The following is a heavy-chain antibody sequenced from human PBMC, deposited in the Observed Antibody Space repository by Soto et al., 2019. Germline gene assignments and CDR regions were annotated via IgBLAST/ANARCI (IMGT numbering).Heavy chain of an antibody. J-gene: IGHJ6*02. CDR2: INPSGGST. CDR1: EYTFTSSY. CDR3: ARGRPPVRLETYYFYYDMDV. D-gene: IGHD1-1*01. Sequence: QVQLVQSGAEVKKPGASVKVSCKASEYTFTSSYMHWVRQAPGQGLEWMGRINPSGGSTSYAQKCQGRVTMTRDTSTSPVYMELSSMRSEDTAVYYCARGRPPVRLETYYFYYDMDVWGQGTTVTVSS. V-gene: IGHV1-46*01.